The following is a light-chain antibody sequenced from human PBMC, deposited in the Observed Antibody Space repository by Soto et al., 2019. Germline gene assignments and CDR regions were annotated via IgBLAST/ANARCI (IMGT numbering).Light chain of an antibody. CDR2: EID. J-gene: IGLJ2*01. CDR3: SAYRRGIIV. CDR1: NNDVGGHMY. Sequence: QSALTQPRSVSGSPGQSITISCTGTNNDVGGHMYVSWYQHQAGKVPKLIIYEIDNRPSGVSDRFSGSKSGNTASLTISGLQAEDEAAYYCSAYRRGIIVFGGGTKLTVL. V-gene: IGLV2-14*01.